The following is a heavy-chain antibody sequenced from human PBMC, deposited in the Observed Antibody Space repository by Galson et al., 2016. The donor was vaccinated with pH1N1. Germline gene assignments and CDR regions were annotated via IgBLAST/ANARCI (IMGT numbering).Heavy chain of an antibody. D-gene: IGHD3-9*01. V-gene: IGHV3-23*01. Sequence: SLRLSCAASGLTFSRYGMSWVRQAPGKGLEWVSGFSGSGGSTYYAASVKGRFTISRDNSKNTLYLQMHSLRAEDTARYYCAIPPWASSGVIDYYLDHWGQGTLGTVSS. J-gene: IGHJ4*02. CDR2: FSGSGGST. CDR3: AIPPWASSGVIDYYLDH. CDR1: GLTFSRYG.